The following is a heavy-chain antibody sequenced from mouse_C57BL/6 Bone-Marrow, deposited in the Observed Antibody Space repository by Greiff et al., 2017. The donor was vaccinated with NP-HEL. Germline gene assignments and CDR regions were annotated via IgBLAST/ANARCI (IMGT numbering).Heavy chain of an antibody. J-gene: IGHJ1*03. Sequence: EVHLVESGGGLVKPGGSLKLSCAASGFTFSDYGMHWVRQAPEKGLEWVAYISSGSSTIYYADTVKGRFTISRDNAKNTLFLQMTSLRSEDTAMDYCALLPLGYFDVWGTGTTVTVSA. V-gene: IGHV5-17*01. D-gene: IGHD5-5*01. CDR3: ALLPLGYFDV. CDR2: ISSGSSTI. CDR1: GFTFSDYG.